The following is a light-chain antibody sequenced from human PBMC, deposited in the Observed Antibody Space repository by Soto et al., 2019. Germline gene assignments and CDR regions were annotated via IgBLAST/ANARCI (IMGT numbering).Light chain of an antibody. CDR1: QSVSSY. Sequence: EIVLTQSPATLSLSPGVRATLSCRASQSVSSYVAWYQQKPGQAPRLLIYDASNRATGIPARFSGSGSGTDFTLAISSLEPEDFAVYYCQQRSNWPLTFGGGTKVEIK. J-gene: IGKJ4*01. V-gene: IGKV3-11*01. CDR2: DAS. CDR3: QQRSNWPLT.